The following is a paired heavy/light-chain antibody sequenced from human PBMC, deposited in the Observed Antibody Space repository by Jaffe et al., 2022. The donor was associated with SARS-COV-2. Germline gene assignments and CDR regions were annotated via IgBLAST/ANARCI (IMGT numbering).Heavy chain of an antibody. J-gene: IGHJ6*03. CDR1: GFSFSSHS. V-gene: IGHV3-21*01. D-gene: IGHD2-2*01. CDR3: ARGRRELGYCSRTSCYAPTDYYYMDV. Sequence: EVQLVESGGGQVKPGGSLRLSCAASGFSFSSHSMNWVRQAPGKGLEWVSDISGSSNYIYYADSVKGRFTISRDNAKNSLYLQMNSLRAEDTAVYYCARGRRELGYCSRTSCYAPTDYYYMDVWGKGTTVTVSS. CDR2: ISGSSNYI.
Light chain of an antibody. CDR2: GAS. CDR1: QSVSSTY. J-gene: IGKJ1*01. CDR3: QQYGSSPPWT. Sequence: EIVLTQSPGTLSLSPGERATLSCRASQSVSSTYLAWYQQKAGQAPRLLIYGASSRATGIPDRFSGSGSGTDFTLTISRLEPEDFAVYYCQQYGSSPPWTFGQGTKVEIK. V-gene: IGKV3-20*01.